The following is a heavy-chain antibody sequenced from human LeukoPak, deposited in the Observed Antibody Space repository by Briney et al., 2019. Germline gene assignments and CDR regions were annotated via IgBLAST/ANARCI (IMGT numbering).Heavy chain of an antibody. D-gene: IGHD5-24*01. CDR1: GGTFSSYA. CDR2: IIPIFGTA. V-gene: IGHV1-69*13. J-gene: IGHJ4*02. CDR3: ARDSGEMATTSSYLFDY. Sequence: AASVNVSCKASGGTFSSYAISWVRQTPGQGLEWMGGIIPIFGTANYAQKFQGRVTITADESTSTAYMELSSLRSEDTAVYYCARDSGEMATTSSYLFDYWGQGTLVTVSS.